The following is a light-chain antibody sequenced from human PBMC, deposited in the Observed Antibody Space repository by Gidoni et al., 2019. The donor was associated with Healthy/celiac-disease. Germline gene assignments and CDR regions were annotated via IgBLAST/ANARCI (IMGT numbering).Light chain of an antibody. CDR1: QSVSSY. V-gene: IGKV3-11*01. CDR2: DAS. CDR3: QQRSNWLT. J-gene: IGKJ4*01. Sequence: EIVLSQSPATLSFPPGERATLSCRASQSVSSYLAWYQQKPGQAPRHLIYDASNRATGIPARFSGSGSGTDFTLTISSLEPEDFAVYYCQQRSNWLTFGGGTKVEIK.